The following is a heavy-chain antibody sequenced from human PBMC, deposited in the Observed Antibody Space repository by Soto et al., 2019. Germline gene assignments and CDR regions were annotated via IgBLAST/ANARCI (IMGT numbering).Heavy chain of an antibody. CDR3: AKAQGGVVVAATNVYGMDV. V-gene: IGHV3-23*01. CDR2: ISGSGGST. J-gene: IGHJ6*01. Sequence: GGSLRLSCAASGFTFSSYAMSWVRQAPGKGLEWVSAISGSGGSTYYADSVKGRFTISRDNSKNTLYLQMNSLRAEDTAVYYCAKAQGGVVVAATNVYGMDVWGQGTTVTVSS. D-gene: IGHD2-15*01. CDR1: GFTFSSYA.